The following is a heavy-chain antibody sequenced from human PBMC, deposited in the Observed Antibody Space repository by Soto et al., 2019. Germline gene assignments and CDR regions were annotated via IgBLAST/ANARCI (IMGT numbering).Heavy chain of an antibody. V-gene: IGHV1-2*02. J-gene: IGHJ6*02. CDR2: INPNSGGR. D-gene: IGHD3-3*01. Sequence: QVQLVQSGAEVKKPGASVKVSCKASGYTFTGYYMHWVRQAPGQGLEWMGWINPNSGGRKYAQKYEGSVTTIRETSISTVYMELRRISAYDTAVYCCARYQYFWSGYWSLVHYYYGMGVWGQGTKVTVSS. CDR1: GYTFTGYY. CDR3: ARYQYFWSGYWSLVHYYYGMGV.